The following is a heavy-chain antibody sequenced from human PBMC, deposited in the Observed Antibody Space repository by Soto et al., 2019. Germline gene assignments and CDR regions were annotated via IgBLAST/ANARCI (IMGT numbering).Heavy chain of an antibody. CDR1: GFTFSSYW. J-gene: IGHJ4*02. Sequence: PGGSLRLSCAASGFTFSSYWMSWVRQAPGKGLEWVANIKQDGSEKYYVDSVKGRFTISRDNAKNSLYLQMNSLRAEDTAVYYCAGRYCSGGSCYFDFDYWGQGTLVTVSS. CDR3: AGRYCSGGSCYFDFDY. CDR2: IKQDGSEK. D-gene: IGHD2-15*01. V-gene: IGHV3-7*01.